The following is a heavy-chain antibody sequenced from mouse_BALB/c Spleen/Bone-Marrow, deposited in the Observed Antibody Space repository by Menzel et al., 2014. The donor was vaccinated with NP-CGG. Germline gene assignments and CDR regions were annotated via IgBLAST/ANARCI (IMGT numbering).Heavy chain of an antibody. CDR1: GITFSSFE. CDR3: ARDYGYAMDY. V-gene: IGHV5-17*02. J-gene: IGHJ4*01. D-gene: IGHD1-1*01. CDR2: ISSGSSTI. Sequence: EVQGVESGGGLVQPGGSRKLSCAASGITFSSFEMHWVRQAPEKGLEWVACISSGSSTIYYADTVKGRFTISRDNPKNTLFLQMTSLRSEDTAMYYCARDYGYAMDYWGQGTSVTVSS.